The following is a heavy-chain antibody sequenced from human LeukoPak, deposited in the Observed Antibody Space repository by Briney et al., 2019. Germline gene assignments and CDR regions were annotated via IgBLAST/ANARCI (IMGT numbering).Heavy chain of an antibody. CDR2: IYYSGST. CDR3: ARLRPGSSWDSSVDY. D-gene: IGHD6-13*01. J-gene: IGHJ4*02. Sequence: PSETLSLTCTVSGGSISSYYWSWIRQPPGKGLEWIGYIYYSGSTNYNPSLKSRVTISVDTSKTQFSLKLSSVTAADTAVYYCARLRPGSSWDSSVDYWGQGTLVTVSS. CDR1: GGSISSYY. V-gene: IGHV4-59*08.